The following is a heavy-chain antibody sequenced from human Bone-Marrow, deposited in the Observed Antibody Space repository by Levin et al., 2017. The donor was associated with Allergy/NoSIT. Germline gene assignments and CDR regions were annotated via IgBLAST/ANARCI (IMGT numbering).Heavy chain of an antibody. CDR2: TSSGGTS. CDR3: ARAGYHSP. Sequence: SGGSLRLSCAASGFTFSDFYMAWIRQAPGKGLEFVAYTSSGGTSYYAESVKGRFTISRDNANDSLFLEMSRLRVEDTAVYYCARAGYHSPWGQGTTVTVSS. CDR1: GFTFSDFY. J-gene: IGHJ6*02. V-gene: IGHV3-11*01. D-gene: IGHD3-22*01.